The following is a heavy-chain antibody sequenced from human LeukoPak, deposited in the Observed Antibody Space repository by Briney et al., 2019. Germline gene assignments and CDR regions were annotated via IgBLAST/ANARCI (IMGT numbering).Heavy chain of an antibody. Sequence: GGSLRLSCAASGFTSSSYAMSWVRQAPGKGLEWVSAISGSGGSTYYADSVKGRFTISRDNSKNTLYLQMNSLRAEDTAVYYCANFWSGYYSWFDPWGQGTLVTVSS. CDR2: ISGSGGST. CDR1: GFTSSSYA. D-gene: IGHD3-3*01. V-gene: IGHV3-23*01. J-gene: IGHJ5*02. CDR3: ANFWSGYYSWFDP.